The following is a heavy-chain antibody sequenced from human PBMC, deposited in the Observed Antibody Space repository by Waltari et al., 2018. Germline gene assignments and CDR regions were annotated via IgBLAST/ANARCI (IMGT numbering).Heavy chain of an antibody. CDR3: AKSHLLYFDWWGGMDV. Sequence: QARLVESGGGVVQPGKTLSLFCVGSEFTFSNYGMHWVRQAPGKGLEWVAVVSYDGRKEYYADSLKGRFTISRDNSKSTLYLEMNGLTVEDTATYYCAKSHLLYFDWWGGMDVWG. CDR2: VSYDGRKE. V-gene: IGHV3-30*18. CDR1: EFTFSNYG. D-gene: IGHD3-9*01. J-gene: IGHJ6*02.